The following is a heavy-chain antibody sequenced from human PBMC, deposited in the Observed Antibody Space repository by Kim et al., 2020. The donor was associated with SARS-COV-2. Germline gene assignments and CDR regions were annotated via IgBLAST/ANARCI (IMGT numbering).Heavy chain of an antibody. CDR2: IWYDGGNK. CDR1: GFTFSSYG. J-gene: IGHJ4*02. Sequence: GGSLRLSCAASGFTFSSYGMHWVRQAPGKGLEWVAVIWYDGGNKYYADSVKGRFTISRDNSKNSLYLQMNSLRAEDTAVYYCARDTYYDSGSLDYWGQGTLVTVSS. V-gene: IGHV3-33*01. D-gene: IGHD3-22*01. CDR3: ARDTYYDSGSLDY.